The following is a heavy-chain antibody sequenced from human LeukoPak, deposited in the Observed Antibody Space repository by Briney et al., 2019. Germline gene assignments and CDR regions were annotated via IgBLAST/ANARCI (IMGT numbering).Heavy chain of an antibody. CDR3: ARDVIVDGRFDP. D-gene: IGHD2-21*01. J-gene: IGHJ5*02. V-gene: IGHV3-48*03. Sequence: GGSLRLSCAASGFTFSSFEMNWVRQAPGKGLEWLSYISSGGTTIYYADSVRGRFTISRDNAKNSLYLQMNSLRAEDTAVYFCARDVIVDGRFDPWGQGTLVTVSS. CDR2: ISSGGTTI. CDR1: GFTFSSFE.